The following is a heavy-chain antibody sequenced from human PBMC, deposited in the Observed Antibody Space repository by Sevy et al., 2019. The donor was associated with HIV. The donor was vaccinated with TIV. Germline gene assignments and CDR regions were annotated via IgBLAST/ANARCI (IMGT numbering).Heavy chain of an antibody. Sequence: ASVKVSCKVSGYTLTELSMHWLRQAPGKGLEWVGSFDPEDGETVYEHNFQGRVRMIEDTSTDTAYMEVISLKFEDTAVYYCATTKDYYDSSGYPFDYWGQGTLVTVSS. CDR2: FDPEDGET. CDR3: ATTKDYYDSSGYPFDY. V-gene: IGHV1-24*01. CDR1: GYTLTELS. D-gene: IGHD3-22*01. J-gene: IGHJ4*02.